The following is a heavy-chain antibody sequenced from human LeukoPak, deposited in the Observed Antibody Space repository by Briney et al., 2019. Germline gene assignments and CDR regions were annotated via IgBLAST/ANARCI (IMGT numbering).Heavy chain of an antibody. D-gene: IGHD4-23*01. Sequence: GASVTVSCKASGYTFAGYYMNWVRQAPGQGLERLGWINPNSGGTNYAQKFQGRVTMTRDTSISTAYMELSRLKSDDTAVYYCASIGGTSLEYWGQGTLVTVSS. CDR2: INPNSGGT. J-gene: IGHJ4*02. V-gene: IGHV1-2*02. CDR3: ASIGGTSLEY. CDR1: GYTFAGYY.